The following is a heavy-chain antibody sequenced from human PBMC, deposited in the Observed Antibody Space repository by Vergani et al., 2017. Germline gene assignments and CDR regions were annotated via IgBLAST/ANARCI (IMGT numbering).Heavy chain of an antibody. CDR3: ARRDSSGPFGY. D-gene: IGHD3-22*01. CDR2: IYHSGST. V-gene: IGHV4-38-2*01. CDR1: GYSISSGYY. Sequence: QVQLQESGPGLVKPSETLSLTFAVSGYSISSGYYWGWIRQPPGKGLEWIGSIYHSGSTYYNPSLKSRVTISVDTSKNQFSLKLSSVTAADTAVYYCARRDSSGPFGYWGQGTLVTVSS. J-gene: IGHJ4*02.